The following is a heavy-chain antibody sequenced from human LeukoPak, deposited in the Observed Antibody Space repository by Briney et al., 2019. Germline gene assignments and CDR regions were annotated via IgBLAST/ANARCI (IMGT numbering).Heavy chain of an antibody. CDR1: GFTFSTYG. V-gene: IGHV3-23*01. D-gene: IGHD3-3*01. J-gene: IGHJ4*02. Sequence: GGSLRLSCAASGFTFSTYGMSWVRQAPGKGLEWVSALSGSGSSTYYADAVKGRFTISRDNSKGTLYLQMISLRAEDTAIYYCAKGRHYDFWSGYSRAFDYWGQGTLVTVSS. CDR2: LSGSGSST. CDR3: AKGRHYDFWSGYSRAFDY.